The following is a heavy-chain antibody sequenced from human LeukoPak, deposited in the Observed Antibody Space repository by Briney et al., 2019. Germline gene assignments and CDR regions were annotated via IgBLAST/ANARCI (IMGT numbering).Heavy chain of an antibody. CDR3: ARVGYSGYGPN. CDR1: GFTFSSYS. CDR2: ISGSGGST. J-gene: IGHJ4*02. Sequence: GSLRLSCAASGFTFSSYSMNWVRQAPGKGLEWVSAISGSGGSTYYADSVKGRFTISRDNSKNTLYLQMNSLRAEDTAVYYCARVGYSGYGPNWGQGTLVTVSS. V-gene: IGHV3-23*01. D-gene: IGHD5-12*01.